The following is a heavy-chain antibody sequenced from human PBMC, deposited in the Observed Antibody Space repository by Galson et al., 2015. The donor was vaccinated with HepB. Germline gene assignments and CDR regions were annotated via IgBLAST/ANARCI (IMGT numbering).Heavy chain of an antibody. CDR2: IYYSGST. J-gene: IGHJ2*01. D-gene: IGHD3-10*01. CDR1: GGSISSYY. V-gene: IGHV4-59*01. CDR3: ARDVLLWFGESQEPHWYFDL. Sequence: ETLSLTCTVSGGSISSYYWSWIRQPPGKGLEWIGYIYYSGSTNYNPSLKSRVTISVDTSKNQFSLKLSSVTAADTAVYYCARDVLLWFGESQEPHWYFDLWGRGTLVTVSS.